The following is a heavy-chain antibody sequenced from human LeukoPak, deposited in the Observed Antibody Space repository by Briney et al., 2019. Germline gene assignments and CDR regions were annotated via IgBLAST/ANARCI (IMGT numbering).Heavy chain of an antibody. J-gene: IGHJ4*02. Sequence: GGSLRLSRAASGFTFSGYAMSWVRQAPGKGLEWVSAISGSGGSTYYADSVKGRFTISRDNSKNTLYLQMNSLRAEDTAVYYCAKDSGYGDYVWDYWGQGTLVTVSS. CDR3: AKDSGYGDYVWDY. CDR2: ISGSGGST. CDR1: GFTFSGYA. D-gene: IGHD4-17*01. V-gene: IGHV3-23*01.